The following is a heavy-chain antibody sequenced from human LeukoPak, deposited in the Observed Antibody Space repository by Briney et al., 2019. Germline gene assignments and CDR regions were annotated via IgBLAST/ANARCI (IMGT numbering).Heavy chain of an antibody. J-gene: IGHJ4*02. V-gene: IGHV4-34*01. CDR1: GGSFSGYY. Sequence: SETLSLTCAVYGGSFSGYYWSWIRQPPGKGLEWIGEIKHSGSTNYNPSLTSRVTISVDTSKNQFSLKLSSVTAADTAVYYCARIRFGVVIRRPYYFDYWGQGTLVTVSS. D-gene: IGHD3-3*01. CDR2: IKHSGST. CDR3: ARIRFGVVIRRPYYFDY.